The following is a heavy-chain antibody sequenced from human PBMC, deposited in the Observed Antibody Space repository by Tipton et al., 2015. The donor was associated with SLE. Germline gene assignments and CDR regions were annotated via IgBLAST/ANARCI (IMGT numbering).Heavy chain of an antibody. CDR3: ARGLNFHDSSGYYYVVLDY. J-gene: IGHJ4*02. D-gene: IGHD3-22*01. Sequence: QLVQSGAEVRKPGESLKISCRVSGDSSTKYGIGWVRQMPAKGLEWMGRIYFDDSDTIYSPSFQGMVTISADKSINTAYLQWSSLKASDTAMCYCARGLNFHDSSGYYYVVLDYWGQGTPVTVSS. V-gene: IGHV5-51*03. CDR1: GDSSTKYG. CDR2: IYFDDSDT.